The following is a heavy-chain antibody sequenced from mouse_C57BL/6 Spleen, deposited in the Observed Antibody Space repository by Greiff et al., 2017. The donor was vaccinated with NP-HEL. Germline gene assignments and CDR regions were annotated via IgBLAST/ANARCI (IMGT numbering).Heavy chain of an antibody. CDR3: ARSDYGSSYGYFDY. Sequence: QVQLKQPGAELVKPGASVKMSCKASGYTFTSYWITWVKQRPGQGLEWIGDIYPGSGSTNYNEKFKSKATLTVDTSSSTAYMQLSSLTSEDSAVYYCARSDYGSSYGYFDYWGQGTTLTVSS. D-gene: IGHD1-1*01. CDR2: IYPGSGST. CDR1: GYTFTSYW. V-gene: IGHV1-55*01. J-gene: IGHJ2*01.